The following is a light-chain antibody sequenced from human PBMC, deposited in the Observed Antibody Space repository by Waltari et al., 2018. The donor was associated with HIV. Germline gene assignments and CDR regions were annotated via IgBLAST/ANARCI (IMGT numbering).Light chain of an antibody. CDR1: QSISDY. Sequence: DIPMTQSPSSLSASVGDSVTITCRASQSISDYLNWYQQKAGRAPKVLIYAASRLESGVPSRFSGSGFGTDVTRTISSLQPEDFGTYYCQQSYSTPPYTFGQGTKLEI. CDR3: QQSYSTPPYT. CDR2: AAS. J-gene: IGKJ2*01. V-gene: IGKV1-39*01.